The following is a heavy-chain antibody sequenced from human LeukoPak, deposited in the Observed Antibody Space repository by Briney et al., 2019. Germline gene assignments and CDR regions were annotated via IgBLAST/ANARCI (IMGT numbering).Heavy chain of an antibody. D-gene: IGHD6-19*01. CDR1: GFTFSSYA. CDR3: AKDSHSSGRRGAFDI. Sequence: GRSLRLSCAASGFTFSSYAMPWVRQAPGKGLEWVSAISGSGGSTYYADSVKGRFTISRDNSKNTLYLQMNSLRAEDTAVYYCAKDSHSSGRRGAFDIWGQGTMVTVSS. CDR2: ISGSGGST. V-gene: IGHV3-23*01. J-gene: IGHJ3*02.